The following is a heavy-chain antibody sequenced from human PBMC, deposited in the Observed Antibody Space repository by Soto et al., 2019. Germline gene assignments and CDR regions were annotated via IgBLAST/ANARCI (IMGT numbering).Heavy chain of an antibody. CDR1: GGSISSYY. D-gene: IGHD2-21*01. J-gene: IGHJ4*02. CDR3: ARGVRDYYFDY. CDR2: ISYSGST. V-gene: IGHV4-59*01. Sequence: QVQLRESGPGLVKPSETLSLTCTVSGGSISSYYWSWIRQPPGKRLEWIGYISYSGSTNYNPSLQGRVPILVDTSKHQFSRKLSSVTAAATAVYYCARGVRDYYFDYLGQGTLVTVSS.